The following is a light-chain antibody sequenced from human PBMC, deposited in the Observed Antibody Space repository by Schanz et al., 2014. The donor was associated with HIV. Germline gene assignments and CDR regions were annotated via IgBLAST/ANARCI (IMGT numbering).Light chain of an antibody. CDR2: END. CDR3: HSSDAADPGV. J-gene: IGLJ3*02. CDR1: SGSIASAY. V-gene: IGLV6-57*04. Sequence: NFMLTQPHSVSESPGKTVIISCTRSSGSIASAYVQWYQQRPGSAPTTLIYENDQRHSGVPDRFSGSIDSSSNSASLTISGLETDEGADYFCHSSDAADPGVFGGGTKLTAL.